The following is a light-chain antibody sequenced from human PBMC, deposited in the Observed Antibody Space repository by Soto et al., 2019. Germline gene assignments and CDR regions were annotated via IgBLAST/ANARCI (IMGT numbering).Light chain of an antibody. CDR1: SSDVGGYDY. V-gene: IGLV2-14*03. CDR3: SSDTSSSTLG. J-gene: IGLJ1*01. Sequence: QSALTQPASVSGSPGQSITISCTGTSSDVGGYDYVSWYQHHPGKATKLMIYDVSNRPSGVSNRFSGYKYGNTASLTISGLQAEDEADYYCSSDTSSSTLGFGTGTKVTVL. CDR2: DVS.